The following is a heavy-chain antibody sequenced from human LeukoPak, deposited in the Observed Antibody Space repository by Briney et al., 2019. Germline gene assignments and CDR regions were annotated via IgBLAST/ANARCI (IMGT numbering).Heavy chain of an antibody. J-gene: IGHJ3*02. D-gene: IGHD4-11*01. CDR2: IYHRGST. CDR1: GYSISSGYY. Sequence: SETLSLTCTVSGYSISSGYYWGWIRQPPGKGLEWIGSIYHRGSTYYNPSLKSRVTISVDTSKNQFSLKLSSVTAADTALYYCARGLPLPFDIWGQGTMVTVSS. CDR3: ARGLPLPFDI. V-gene: IGHV4-38-2*02.